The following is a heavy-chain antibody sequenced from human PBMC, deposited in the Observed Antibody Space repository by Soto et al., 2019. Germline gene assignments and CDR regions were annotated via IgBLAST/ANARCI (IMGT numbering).Heavy chain of an antibody. V-gene: IGHV3-30*18. Sequence: QVQLVESGGGVVQPGRSLRLSCAASGFTFSSYGMHWVRQAPGKGLEWVAVISYDGSNKYYADSVKGRFTISRDNSKNTLYLQMNSLRAEDTAVYYCAKDHQLSHYYYGMDVW. J-gene: IGHJ6*01. CDR2: ISYDGSNK. D-gene: IGHD3-16*02. CDR1: GFTFSSYG. CDR3: AKDHQLSHYYYGMDV.